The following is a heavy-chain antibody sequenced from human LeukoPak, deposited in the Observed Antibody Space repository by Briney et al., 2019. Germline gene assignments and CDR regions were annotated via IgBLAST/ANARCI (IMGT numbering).Heavy chain of an antibody. V-gene: IGHV3-74*01. Sequence: GGSLRLSCAASGFTFNNYCVHWVRQAPGKRLVWGSRINGDGSSTSYADSVECRFTISRDNAKNTLYLQMNSLRAEDTAVYYCARVNVCPRCHFDYWGQGTLVTVSS. D-gene: IGHD3-16*01. CDR2: INGDGSST. J-gene: IGHJ4*02. CDR1: GFTFNNYC. CDR3: ARVNVCPRCHFDY.